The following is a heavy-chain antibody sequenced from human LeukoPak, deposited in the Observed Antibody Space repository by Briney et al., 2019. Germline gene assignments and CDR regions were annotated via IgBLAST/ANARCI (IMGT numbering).Heavy chain of an antibody. CDR3: ARGRLGGYSYVDVYYFDY. V-gene: IGHV1-69*06. CDR2: IIPIFGTA. D-gene: IGHD5-18*01. J-gene: IGHJ4*02. CDR1: GGTFSSYA. Sequence: GASVKVSCKASGGTFSSYAISWVRQAPGQGLEWMGGIIPIFGTANYAQKFQGRVTITADKSTSTAYMELSSLRSEDTAVYYCARGRLGGYSYVDVYYFDYWGQGTLVTVSS.